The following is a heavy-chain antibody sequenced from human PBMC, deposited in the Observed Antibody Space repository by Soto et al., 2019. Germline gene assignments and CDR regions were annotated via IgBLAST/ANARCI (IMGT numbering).Heavy chain of an antibody. D-gene: IGHD4-17*01. CDR2: ISYSGST. CDR3: ASLYGDYVSY. CDR1: GGSISSNGYY. Sequence: QLQLQESGPGLVKPSETPSLTCTVSGGSISSNGYYWGWIRQPPGKGLEWIGTISYSGSTYYNPSLKSRVTISVDTSRNQFSLKLRSVTAADTAVYYCASLYGDYVSYWGQGTLVTVSS. J-gene: IGHJ4*02. V-gene: IGHV4-39*01.